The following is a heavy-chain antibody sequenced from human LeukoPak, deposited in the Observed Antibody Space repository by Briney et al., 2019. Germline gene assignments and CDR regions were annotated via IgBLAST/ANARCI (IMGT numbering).Heavy chain of an antibody. V-gene: IGHV4-59*08. CDR1: GGSISSYY. CDR3: ARLDYGDYGGFVWYFDL. J-gene: IGHJ2*01. D-gene: IGHD4-17*01. CDR2: IYYSGST. Sequence: SETLSLTCTVSGGSISSYYWSRIRQPPGKGLEWIGYIYYSGSTYYNPSLKSRVTISVDTSKNQFSLKLSSVTAADTAVYYCARLDYGDYGGFVWYFDLWGRGTLVTVSS.